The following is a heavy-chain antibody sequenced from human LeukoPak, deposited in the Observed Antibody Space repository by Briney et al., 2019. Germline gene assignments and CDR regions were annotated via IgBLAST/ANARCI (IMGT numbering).Heavy chain of an antibody. V-gene: IGHV3-66*01. Sequence: GGSLRLSCAASGFTVSSKYMNWVRQAPGKGLEWVSVIYTDGSTYYADSVRARFSISRDDSKNTLSLQMNSLRAEDTAVYYCAIGHYRNIPGWGQGTLATVSS. CDR3: AIGHYRNIPG. CDR1: GFTVSSKY. D-gene: IGHD1/OR15-1a*01. J-gene: IGHJ4*02. CDR2: IYTDGST.